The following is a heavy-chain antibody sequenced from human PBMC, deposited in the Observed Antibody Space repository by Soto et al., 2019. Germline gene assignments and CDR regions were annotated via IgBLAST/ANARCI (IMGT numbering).Heavy chain of an antibody. CDR3: ARDFRAGIYYGSGSSVDY. CDR2: ISAYNGNT. Sequence: QVQLVQSGAEVKKPGASVKVSCKASGYTFISYGISWVRQAPGQGLEWMGWISAYNGNTKYAQKVQDRVTMTTDTSTSTANMELRGLRSDDTAVYYCARDFRAGIYYGSGSSVDYWGQGTLVTVSS. CDR1: GYTFISYG. J-gene: IGHJ4*02. V-gene: IGHV1-18*01. D-gene: IGHD3-10*01.